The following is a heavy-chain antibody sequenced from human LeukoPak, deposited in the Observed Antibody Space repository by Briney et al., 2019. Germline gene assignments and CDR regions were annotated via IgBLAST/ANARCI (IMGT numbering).Heavy chain of an antibody. CDR2: ISSSSSYI. Sequence: GGSLRLSCAASGFTFSSYSMNWVRQAPGKGLEWVSSISSSSSYIYYADSVKGRFTISRDNAKNSLCLQMNSLRAEDTAVYYCAREPYSSREGYWGQGTLVTVSS. CDR1: GFTFSSYS. V-gene: IGHV3-21*01. D-gene: IGHD6-13*01. J-gene: IGHJ4*02. CDR3: AREPYSSREGY.